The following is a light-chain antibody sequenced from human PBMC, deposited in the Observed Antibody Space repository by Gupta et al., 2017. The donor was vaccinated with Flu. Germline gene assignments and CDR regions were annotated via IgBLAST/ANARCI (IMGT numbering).Light chain of an antibody. CDR1: DVGGNQY. V-gene: IGLV2-11*01. J-gene: IGLJ1*01. CDR2: KVS. Sequence: DVGGNQYVFWYQHNPAQAPRLLIYKVSNRPAGIPGRFSGSKSGDTATLTICGLQEEDEADYYCHSDASRNTFVFGSGTKATVL. CDR3: HSDASRNTFV.